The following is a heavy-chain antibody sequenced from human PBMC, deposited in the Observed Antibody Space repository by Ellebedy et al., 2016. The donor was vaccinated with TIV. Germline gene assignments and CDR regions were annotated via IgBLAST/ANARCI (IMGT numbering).Heavy chain of an antibody. J-gene: IGHJ2*01. V-gene: IGHV3-23*01. Sequence: GESLKISCAASGFTFSFYAMSWVRQAPGKELEWVSAISGSGMSTYYVDSVKGRFTISRDNSKDTFYLKMTRLRVEDTAVYYCAKDLANWGIRFFDLWGRGTLVTVSS. CDR3: AKDLANWGIRFFDL. D-gene: IGHD7-27*01. CDR2: ISGSGMST. CDR1: GFTFSFYA.